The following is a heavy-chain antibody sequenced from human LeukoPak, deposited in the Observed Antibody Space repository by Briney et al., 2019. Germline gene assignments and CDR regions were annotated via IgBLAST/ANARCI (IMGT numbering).Heavy chain of an antibody. V-gene: IGHV1-2*02. CDR1: GYTFTGYY. CDR3: ASGREYCSGGSCYSSDDAFDI. Sequence: ASVKVSCKASGYTFTGYYMHWVRQAPGQGLEWMGWINPNSGGTNYAQKFQGRATMTRDTSISTAYMELSRLRSDDTAVYYCASGREYCSGGSCYSSDDAFDIWGQGTMVTVSS. J-gene: IGHJ3*02. CDR2: INPNSGGT. D-gene: IGHD2-15*01.